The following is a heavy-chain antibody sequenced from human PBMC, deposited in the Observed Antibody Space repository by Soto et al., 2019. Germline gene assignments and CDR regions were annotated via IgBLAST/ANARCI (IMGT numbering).Heavy chain of an antibody. CDR3: VREDGLVGSNSAFDQ. CDR1: GFSLSPTN. Sequence: EVELLDSGGGLVKHGGSLSPSFAAPGFSLSPTNMNWVGQVQGKGLEWVSLINGRSNYKYYTDSVKGRFTISRDNPKNSLYLQMDSLRVEDTAAYYCVREDGLVGSNSAFDQWGQGTLVIVSS. J-gene: IGHJ4*02. V-gene: IGHV3-21*02. D-gene: IGHD7-27*01. CDR2: INGRSNYK.